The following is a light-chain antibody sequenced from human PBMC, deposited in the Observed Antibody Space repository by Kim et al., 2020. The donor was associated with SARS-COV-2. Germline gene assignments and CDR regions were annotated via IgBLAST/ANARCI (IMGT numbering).Light chain of an antibody. CDR2: DAS. Sequence: PGERAALSCRASQSVSSSYVAWYQQKPGQAPRLLIYDASSRATGIPDRFSGSGSGTDFTLTISRLEPEDFAVYYCQQYDSSHWTFGQGTKV. V-gene: IGKV3-20*01. CDR1: QSVSSSY. J-gene: IGKJ1*01. CDR3: QQYDSSHWT.